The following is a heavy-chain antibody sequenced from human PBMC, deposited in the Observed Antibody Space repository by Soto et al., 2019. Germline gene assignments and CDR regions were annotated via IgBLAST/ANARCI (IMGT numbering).Heavy chain of an antibody. V-gene: IGHV1-18*04. CDR1: GYTFSNYA. CDR3: AREISLIMAAPDY. CDR2: VSPYNGNA. Sequence: ASVKVSCKTSGYTFSNYAISWVRQAPGQGLEWMGWVSPYNGNANYTEKFQGRVSMTTDTSTTTAYMELTSLTSDDTAIYYCAREISLIMAAPDYWGQGTRVTVSS. J-gene: IGHJ4*02. D-gene: IGHD2-8*01.